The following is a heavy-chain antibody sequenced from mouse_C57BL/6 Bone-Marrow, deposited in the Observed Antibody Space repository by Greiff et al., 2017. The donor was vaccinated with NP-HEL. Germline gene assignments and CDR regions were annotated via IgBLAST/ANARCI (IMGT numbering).Heavy chain of an antibody. D-gene: IGHD2-3*01. CDR3: ARSYDGYYGFAY. J-gene: IGHJ3*01. V-gene: IGHV1-22*01. CDR1: GYTFTDYN. CDR2: INPNNGGT. Sequence: VQLQQSGPELVKPGASVKMSCKASGYTFTDYNMHWVKQSHGKSLEWIGYINPNNGGTSYNQKFKGKATLTVNKSSSTAYMELRSLTSEDSAVYYCARSYDGYYGFAYWGQGTLVTVSA.